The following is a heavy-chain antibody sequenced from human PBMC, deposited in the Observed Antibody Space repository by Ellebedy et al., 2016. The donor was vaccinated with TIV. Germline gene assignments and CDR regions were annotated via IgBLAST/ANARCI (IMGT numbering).Heavy chain of an antibody. D-gene: IGHD5-12*01. V-gene: IGHV1-2*02. CDR3: ARDHGYSGYDWDYYYYGMDV. Sequence: ASVKVSCXASGYTFTAYHIHWVRLAPGQGLEWMGWINPNSGGTNYAQKFQGRVTMTRDTSISTAYMELSRLRSDDTAVYYCARDHGYSGYDWDYYYYGMDVWGQGTTVTVSS. J-gene: IGHJ6*02. CDR2: INPNSGGT. CDR1: GYTFTAYH.